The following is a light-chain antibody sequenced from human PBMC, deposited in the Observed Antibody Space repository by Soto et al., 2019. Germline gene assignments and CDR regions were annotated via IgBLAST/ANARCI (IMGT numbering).Light chain of an antibody. CDR2: DND. Sequence: QSALTQPASVSGAPGQKGTGSCAGKSSTIGDNYVSWYQQLPGKAPKLVLFDNDKRPSGIPDRFSGSKSGTSATLGITGLQTGDDADYYCAAWDSSLSTGLFGTGTKVTVL. V-gene: IGLV1-51*01. J-gene: IGLJ1*01. CDR1: SSTIGDNY. CDR3: AAWDSSLSTGL.